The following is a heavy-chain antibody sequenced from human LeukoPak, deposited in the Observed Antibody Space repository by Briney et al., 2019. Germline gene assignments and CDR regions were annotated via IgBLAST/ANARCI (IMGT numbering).Heavy chain of an antibody. Sequence: SETLSLTCAVSGYSISSGYYWGWIRQPPGKGLEWIGYIYYSGNTNYNPSLKGRVTMSVDTSKNQFSLKLSSVTAADTAVYYCASAVAGRNYYYYMDVWAKGTTVTVSS. CDR1: GYSISSGYY. J-gene: IGHJ6*03. D-gene: IGHD6-6*01. CDR3: ASAVAGRNYYYYMDV. CDR2: IYYSGNT. V-gene: IGHV4-61*01.